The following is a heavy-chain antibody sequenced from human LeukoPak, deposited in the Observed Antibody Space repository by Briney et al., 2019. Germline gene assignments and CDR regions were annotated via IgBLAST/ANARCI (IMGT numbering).Heavy chain of an antibody. CDR2: INWNGDST. Sequence: GGSLRLSCRGSGFKFDDYGVTWVRQAPGKGLEWVSDINWNGDSTGYAHSVRGRFTISRDNSKNSVYLQMNSLRVEDTAFYYCARDELLNRNWFDPWGQGTLVTVSS. D-gene: IGHD3-10*01. CDR3: ARDELLNRNWFDP. V-gene: IGHV3-20*04. J-gene: IGHJ5*02. CDR1: GFKFDDYG.